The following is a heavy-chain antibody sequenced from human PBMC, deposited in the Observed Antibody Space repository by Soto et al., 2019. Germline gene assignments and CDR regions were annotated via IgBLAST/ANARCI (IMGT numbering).Heavy chain of an antibody. CDR1: GFTFSRYA. CDR3: AYQDFRGTTGTS. D-gene: IGHD1-1*01. J-gene: IGHJ4*02. CDR2: ISGSGGNI. Sequence: EVQLLESGGGLVQPGGSLRRSCPASGFTFSRYARGWVRQAPGKGLEWVSVISGSGGNIHYAESVKARFTISRDNSTNTLDLPMNGTRVEDTAGDNCAYQDFRGTTGTSWVQGTPVTVSA. V-gene: IGHV3-23*01.